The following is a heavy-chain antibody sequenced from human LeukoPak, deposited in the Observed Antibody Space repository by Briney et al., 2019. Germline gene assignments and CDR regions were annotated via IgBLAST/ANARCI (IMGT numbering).Heavy chain of an antibody. D-gene: IGHD2-2*01. Sequence: SETLSLTCTVSGGSISGYYWSWIRQPPGKGLEWIGYIYHSGSTYYNPSLKSRVTISVDRSKNQFSLKLSSVTAADTAVYYCAREGVVPAAIHYWGQGTLVTVSS. CDR1: GGSISGYY. CDR3: AREGVVPAAIHY. V-gene: IGHV4-59*12. CDR2: IYHSGST. J-gene: IGHJ4*02.